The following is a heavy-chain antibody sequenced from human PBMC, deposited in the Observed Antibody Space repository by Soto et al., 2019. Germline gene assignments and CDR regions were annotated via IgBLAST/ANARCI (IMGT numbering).Heavy chain of an antibody. Sequence: QVQLVESGGGLVKPGGSLRLSCAASGFTFSDYYMSWIRQAPGKGLEWVSYISSSGSTIYYADSVKGRFTISRDNFKNXLYLQLNSLRAEDTAVYYCARSFGETAYYYYGMDVWGQGTTVTVSS. CDR3: ARSFGETAYYYYGMDV. J-gene: IGHJ6*02. D-gene: IGHD3-10*01. CDR1: GFTFSDYY. V-gene: IGHV3-11*01. CDR2: ISSSGSTI.